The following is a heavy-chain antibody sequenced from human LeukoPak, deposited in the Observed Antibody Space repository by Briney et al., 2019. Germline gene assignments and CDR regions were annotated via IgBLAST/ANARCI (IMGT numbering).Heavy chain of an antibody. V-gene: IGHV4-39*07. CDR2: MYYSGTT. CDR1: SGSISGSSSY. J-gene: IGHJ5*02. Sequence: SETLSLTCTVSSGSISGSSSYWGWIRQSPWKGLEWIRSMYYSGTTYYNPSLKSRVTISVDTSKNHFSLKLTSVTAADTAVYYCARGTWSRTGWFDPWGQGTLVTVSS. D-gene: IGHD1-1*01. CDR3: ARGTWSRTGWFDP.